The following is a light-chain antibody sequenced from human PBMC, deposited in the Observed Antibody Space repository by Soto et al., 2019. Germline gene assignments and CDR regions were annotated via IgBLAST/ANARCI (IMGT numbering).Light chain of an antibody. CDR2: DAS. J-gene: IGKJ3*01. Sequence: DIQMTQSPSTLSASVGDRVTITCRASQSISRWLAWYQQKPGKAPKLLIYDASSLESGVPSRFSGSGSGTDFTLTISRLEPEDFAVYYCQQYGSSLGGVTFGPGTKVDIK. CDR3: QQYGSSLGGVT. CDR1: QSISRW. V-gene: IGKV1-5*01.